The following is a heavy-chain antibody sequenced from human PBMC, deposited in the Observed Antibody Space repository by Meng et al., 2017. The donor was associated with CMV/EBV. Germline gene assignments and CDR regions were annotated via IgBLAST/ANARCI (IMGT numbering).Heavy chain of an antibody. CDR3: AREGSGYYYPNWFDP. Sequence: GESLKISCAASGFTFSSYSMNWVRQAPGKGLEWVSSISSSSSYIYYADSVKGRFTISRDNAKNSLYLQMNSLRAEDTAVYYCAREGSGYYYPNWFDPGAREPWSPSPQ. V-gene: IGHV3-21*01. CDR1: GFTFSSYS. J-gene: IGHJ5*02. CDR2: ISSSSSYI. D-gene: IGHD3-22*01.